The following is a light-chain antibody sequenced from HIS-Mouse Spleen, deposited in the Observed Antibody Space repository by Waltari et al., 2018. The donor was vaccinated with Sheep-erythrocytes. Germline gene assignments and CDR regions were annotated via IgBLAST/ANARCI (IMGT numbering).Light chain of an antibody. J-gene: IGKJ4*01. Sequence: DIQMTQSPSTLSASVGDRVTITCRSSQSISSWLAWYQQKPGKAPKLLIYQGSSLESGVPYRFSGSGSGTEFTLTISSLQPDDFATYYCKQYNSYPLTFGGGTKVEIK. CDR3: KQYNSYPLT. CDR2: QGS. CDR1: QSISSW. V-gene: IGKV1-5*03.